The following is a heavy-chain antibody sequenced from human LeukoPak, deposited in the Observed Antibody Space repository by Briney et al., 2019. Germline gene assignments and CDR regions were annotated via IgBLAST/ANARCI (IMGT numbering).Heavy chain of an antibody. CDR3: AREAGGPRYYDFWSGYGWGDKNWFDP. V-gene: IGHV4-38-2*02. CDR2: IYHSGST. Sequence: SETLSLTCTVSGGSISSYYWGWIRQPPGKGLEWIGSIYHSGSTYYNPSLKSRVTISVDTSKNQFSLKLSSVTAADTAVYYCAREAGGPRYYDFWSGYGWGDKNWFDPWGQGTLVTVSS. CDR1: GGSISSYY. D-gene: IGHD3-3*01. J-gene: IGHJ5*02.